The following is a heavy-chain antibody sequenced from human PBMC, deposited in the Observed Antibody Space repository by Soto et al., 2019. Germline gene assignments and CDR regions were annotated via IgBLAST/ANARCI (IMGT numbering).Heavy chain of an antibody. J-gene: IGHJ6*03. CDR1: GGSISSYD. CDR3: ARTGTTFLDYYYYMDV. V-gene: IGHV4-59*01. Sequence: SVTQPVPWTVSGGSISSYDWSWIRQPPGKGLEWIGYIYYSGSTNYNPSLKSRVTISVDTSKNQFSLKLSSVTAADTAVYYCARTGTTFLDYYYYMDVWGKGTTVTVSS. D-gene: IGHD1-7*01. CDR2: IYYSGST.